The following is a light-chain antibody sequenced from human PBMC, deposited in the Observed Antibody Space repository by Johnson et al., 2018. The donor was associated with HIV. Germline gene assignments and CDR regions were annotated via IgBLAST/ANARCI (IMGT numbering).Light chain of an antibody. CDR2: ENN. Sequence: QSVLTQPPSMSAAPGQQVTISCSGSSSNIGNNYVSWYQQLPGTAPKLLIYENNKRPSGIPDRFSGSSSVTSATLGITGLQTGDEADYYCGTWDSSLSGVFGTGTKVTVL. CDR3: GTWDSSLSGV. V-gene: IGLV1-51*02. J-gene: IGLJ1*01. CDR1: SSNIGNNY.